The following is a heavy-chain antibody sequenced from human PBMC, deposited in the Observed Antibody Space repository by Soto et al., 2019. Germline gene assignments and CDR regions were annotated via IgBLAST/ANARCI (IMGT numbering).Heavy chain of an antibody. D-gene: IGHD2-15*01. V-gene: IGHV4-34*01. CDR1: GGSFRGYY. CDR3: ASRRRGRRFVDY. CDR2: INDRGST. Sequence: QVQLQQWGAGLLKASETLSLTCAVNGGSFRGYYWTWIRQPPGKGLEWIGDINDRGSTNYDPSFKSRVTTSVDTSKNPISMKLSSVTAADTAVYYCASRRRGRRFVDYWCQGTLVTVAS. J-gene: IGHJ4*02.